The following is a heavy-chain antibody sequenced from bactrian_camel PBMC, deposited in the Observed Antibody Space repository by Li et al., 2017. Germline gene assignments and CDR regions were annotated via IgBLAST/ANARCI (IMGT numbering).Heavy chain of an antibody. CDR2: MDSDGVT. CDR3: TKDRSYGTRNWAQST. V-gene: IGHV3S53*01. Sequence: HVQLVESGGRSVQAGRSLRLSCAASGYTDSGHCIGWFRQAPGKQREGVAVMDSDGVTTYSDSVKGRFTVTSDNAKHTLYLQMNSLKPEDTAMYYCTKDRSYGTRNWAQSTRGQGTQVTVS. CDR1: GYTDSGHC. D-gene: IGHD3*01. J-gene: IGHJ4*01.